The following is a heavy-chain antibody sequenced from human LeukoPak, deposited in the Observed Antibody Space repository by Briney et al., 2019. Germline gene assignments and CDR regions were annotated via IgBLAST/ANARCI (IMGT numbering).Heavy chain of an antibody. CDR2: INPNSGGT. D-gene: IGHD3-22*01. CDR1: GYTFTGYY. J-gene: IGHJ4*02. V-gene: IGHV1-2*02. CDR3: ARTPYYYDSSGYYDY. Sequence: ASVKVSCKASGYTFTGYYMHWVRQAPGQGLEWMGWINPNSGGTNYAQKFQGRVTMTRDTSISTAYMELRSLRSDDTAVYYCARTPYYYDSSGYYDYWGQGTLVTVSS.